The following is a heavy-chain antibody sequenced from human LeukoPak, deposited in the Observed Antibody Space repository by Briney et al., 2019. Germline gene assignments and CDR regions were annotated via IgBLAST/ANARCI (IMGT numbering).Heavy chain of an antibody. V-gene: IGHV3-7*01. J-gene: IGHJ4*02. CDR1: GLTSGSYW. CDR3: ARASLSSLLTFDY. D-gene: IGHD2-15*01. CDR2: IKQDGSQK. Sequence: GGSLRLSRAASGLTSGSYWMNWVRQAPGKGLEWVAIIKQDGSQKFYLDSVRGRFTISTDTANNSLYLLMNSLRAEDTAVYYCARASLSSLLTFDYWGQGTLVTVSS.